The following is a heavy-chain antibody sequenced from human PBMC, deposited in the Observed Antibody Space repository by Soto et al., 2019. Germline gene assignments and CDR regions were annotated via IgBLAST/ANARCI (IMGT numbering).Heavy chain of an antibody. Sequence: QVQLVQSGAEVKKPGSSVKVSCKASGGTFSSYAISWVRQAPGQGLEWMGGIIPIFGTANYAQKFQGRVTITADESTSTAYMELSSLRSEHTAVYYCARDLGCSSTSCYLHWFDPWGQGTLVTVSS. CDR2: IIPIFGTA. CDR1: GGTFSSYA. D-gene: IGHD2-2*01. CDR3: ARDLGCSSTSCYLHWFDP. V-gene: IGHV1-69*01. J-gene: IGHJ5*02.